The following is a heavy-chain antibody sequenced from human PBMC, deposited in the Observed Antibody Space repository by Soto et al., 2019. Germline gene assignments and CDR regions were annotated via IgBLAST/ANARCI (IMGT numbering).Heavy chain of an antibody. CDR3: ATPRITMVRGVIYPPG. V-gene: IGHV3-23*01. D-gene: IGHD3-10*01. CDR1: GFTFSSYA. J-gene: IGHJ4*02. CDR2: ISGSGGST. Sequence: LRLSCAASGFTFSSYAMSWVRQAPGKGLEWVSAISGSGGSTYYADSVKGRFTISRDNSKNTLYLQMNSLRAEDTAVYYCATPRITMVRGVIYPPGWGQGTLVTVSS.